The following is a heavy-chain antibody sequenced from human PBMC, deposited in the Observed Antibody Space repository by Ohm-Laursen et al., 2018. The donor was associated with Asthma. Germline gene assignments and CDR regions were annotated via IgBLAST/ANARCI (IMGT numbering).Heavy chain of an antibody. CDR2: ITPVFATT. V-gene: IGHV1-69*13. D-gene: IGHD2-15*01. J-gene: IGHJ4*02. Sequence: SVKVSCKSSGGTFSTYVIGWVRQAPGQGLEWMGGITPVFATTDYGQKFRGRVAITPDESTATVYMELSSLRSDDTALYYCGRKRGSCITSTCYSLDFWGQGTLITVSS. CDR1: GGTFSTYV. CDR3: GRKRGSCITSTCYSLDF.